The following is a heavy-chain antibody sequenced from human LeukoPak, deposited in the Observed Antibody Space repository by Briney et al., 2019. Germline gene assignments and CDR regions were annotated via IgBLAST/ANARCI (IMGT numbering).Heavy chain of an antibody. Sequence: ASVKVSCKASGYSFTAYYMHWVRQAPGQGLEWMGWINPNSGGTNYAQKFQGRVTMTRDTSITTAYMEMSRLRSDDTALYYCARESDYYDSSGYYDYWGQGTLVTVSS. J-gene: IGHJ4*02. CDR1: GYSFTAYY. D-gene: IGHD3-22*01. CDR2: INPNSGGT. V-gene: IGHV1-2*02. CDR3: ARESDYYDSSGYYDY.